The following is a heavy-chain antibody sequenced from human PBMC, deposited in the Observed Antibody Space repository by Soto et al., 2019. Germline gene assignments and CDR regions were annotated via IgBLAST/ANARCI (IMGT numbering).Heavy chain of an antibody. CDR2: AYWDDDN. J-gene: IGHJ4*02. CDR3: GHRGSSGDWNGGYFDY. V-gene: IGHV2-5*02. D-gene: IGHD2-21*02. Sequence: QITLKESGPTRVKPTQTLTLTCSFSGFSLTTRPVGVGWIRQSPGKALEWLAFAYWDDDNRYSPSLRSRLTVTKDTSKNQVVLTMTNMYPVDTATYYCGHRGSSGDWNGGYFDYLGQGTLVTVSS. CDR1: GFSLTTRPVG.